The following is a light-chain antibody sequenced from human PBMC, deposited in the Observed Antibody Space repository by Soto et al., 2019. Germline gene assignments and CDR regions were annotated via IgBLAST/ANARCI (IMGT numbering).Light chain of an antibody. CDR3: LLSCSGAVV. J-gene: IGLJ2*01. CDR1: NIGSKG. Sequence: ELTQPPSVSVAPGKTASISCGGNNIGSKGVHWFQQKPGQVPRTLIYDTSNKHSWTPARFSGSLLGGKAALTLSGAQPEDEAEYYCLLSCSGAVVFDGGTKVTVL. CDR2: DTS. V-gene: IGLV7-46*01.